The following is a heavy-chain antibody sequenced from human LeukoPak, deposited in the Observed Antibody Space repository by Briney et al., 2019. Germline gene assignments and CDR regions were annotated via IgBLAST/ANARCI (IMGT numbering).Heavy chain of an antibody. D-gene: IGHD6-13*01. V-gene: IGHV4-39*07. CDR3: ATVYSSSWYQGFDP. J-gene: IGHJ5*02. CDR1: GGSISSSSYY. Sequence: PSETLSLTCTVSGGSISSSSYYWGWIRQPPGKGLEWIGSIYYSGSTYYNPSLKSRVTISVDTSKNQFSLKLSSVTAADTAVYYCATVYSSSWYQGFDPWGQGTLVTVSS. CDR2: IYYSGST.